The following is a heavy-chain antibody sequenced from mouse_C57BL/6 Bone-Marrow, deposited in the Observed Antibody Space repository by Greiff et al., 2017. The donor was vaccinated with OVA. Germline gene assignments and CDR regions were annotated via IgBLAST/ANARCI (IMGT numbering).Heavy chain of an antibody. CDR3: AMGGWLLRGAWLAY. J-gene: IGHJ3*01. CDR2: IYPRGGNT. Sequence: QVQLQQSGAELARPGASVKLSCKASGYTFTSYGISWVKQRPGQGLEWIGEIYPRGGNTYYNEKFKGKATLTADKSSSTAYMELRSLTSEDSAVYFCAMGGWLLRGAWLAYWGQGTLVTVSA. D-gene: IGHD2-3*01. V-gene: IGHV1-81*01. CDR1: GYTFTSYG.